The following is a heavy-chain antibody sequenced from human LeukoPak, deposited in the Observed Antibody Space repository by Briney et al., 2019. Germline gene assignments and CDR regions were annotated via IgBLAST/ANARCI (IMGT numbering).Heavy chain of an antibody. CDR1: GFTFSSYT. D-gene: IGHD1-26*01. CDR3: ARGGDIVGDIRSAFDI. V-gene: IGHV3-23*03. J-gene: IGHJ3*02. Sequence: GSLRLSCATSGFTFSSYTMNWVRQAPGKGLEWVSVISTGGTTYYADSVKGRFTISRDNSKSTLYLQMNSLRAEDTALYYCARGGDIVGDIRSAFDIWGPGTLVTVSS. CDR2: ISTGGTT.